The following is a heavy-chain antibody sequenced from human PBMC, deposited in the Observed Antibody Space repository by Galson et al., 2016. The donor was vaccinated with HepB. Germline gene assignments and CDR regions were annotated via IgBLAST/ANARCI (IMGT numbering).Heavy chain of an antibody. D-gene: IGHD2-2*02. Sequence: SLRLSCAASGFIFRNAWMSWVRQAPGKGLEWVGRIKSKTDGATTDYTAPVKGRFTISRDDSKNTLYLQMNSLISDDTAVYYCTLYTFGYSRQWGQGTLVTVSS. CDR2: IKSKTDGATT. CDR3: TLYTFGYSRQ. V-gene: IGHV3-15*01. CDR1: GFIFRNAW. J-gene: IGHJ1*01.